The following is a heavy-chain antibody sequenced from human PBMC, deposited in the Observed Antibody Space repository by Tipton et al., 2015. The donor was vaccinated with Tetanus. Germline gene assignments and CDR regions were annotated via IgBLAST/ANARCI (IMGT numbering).Heavy chain of an antibody. CDR1: GGSLSRYY. V-gene: IGHV4-34*07. CDR3: ASRGYSGRRQIEDY. Sequence: TLSLTCAVYGGSLSRYYWTWIRQPPGKGLEWIGEVDDSGSTNYSPSLKSRVTISVDRSNNQFSLRLTSVTAADTAVYYCASRGYSGRRQIEDYWGQGTLVTVSS. CDR2: VDDSGST. D-gene: IGHD5-12*01. J-gene: IGHJ4*02.